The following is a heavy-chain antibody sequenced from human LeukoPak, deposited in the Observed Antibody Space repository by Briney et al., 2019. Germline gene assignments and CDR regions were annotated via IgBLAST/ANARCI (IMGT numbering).Heavy chain of an antibody. CDR3: ARGTGGASWNYFDY. CDR2: IYHSGST. CDR1: GYSISSGYY. V-gene: IGHV4-38-2*02. D-gene: IGHD6-13*01. J-gene: IGHJ4*02. Sequence: SETLSLTCTVSGYSISSGYYWGWIRQPPGKGLEWIGSIYHSGSTYYNPSLKSRVTISVDTSKNQFSLKLSSVTAADTAVYYCARGTGGASWNYFDYWGQGTLVTVSS.